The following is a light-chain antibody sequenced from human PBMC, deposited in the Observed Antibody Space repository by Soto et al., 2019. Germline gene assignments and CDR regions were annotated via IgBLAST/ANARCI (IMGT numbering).Light chain of an antibody. CDR2: GAS. CDR1: QSVSSN. CDR3: QQYNNWPPWT. V-gene: IGKV3-15*01. J-gene: IGKJ1*01. Sequence: EIVMTQSPDTLSVSPGERATLSCRASQSVSSNLAWYQQKPGQAPRLLIYGASTRATGISARFSGSGSGTEFTLTISSLQSEDFAVYYGQQYNNWPPWTFGQGTKVEIK.